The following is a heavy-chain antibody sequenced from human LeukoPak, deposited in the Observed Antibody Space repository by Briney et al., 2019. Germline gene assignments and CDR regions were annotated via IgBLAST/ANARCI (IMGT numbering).Heavy chain of an antibody. CDR2: ISSSSSTI. J-gene: IGHJ4*02. D-gene: IGHD6-19*01. V-gene: IGHV3-48*01. CDR1: GFTFSSYS. CDR3: ARGLDSSGWYRGVDFDY. Sequence: GGSLRLSCAASGFTFSSYSMNWVRQAPGKGLEWVSYISSSSSTIYYADPVKGRFTISRDNAKNSLYLQMNSLRAEDTAVYYCARGLDSSGWYRGVDFDYWGQGTLVTVSS.